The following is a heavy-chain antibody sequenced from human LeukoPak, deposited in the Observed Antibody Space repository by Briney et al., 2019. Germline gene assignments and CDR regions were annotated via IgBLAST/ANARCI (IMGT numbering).Heavy chain of an antibody. V-gene: IGHV1-69-2*01. CDR2: VDPEDGET. CDR1: GYTFTDYY. CDR3: ATGVSSSSGYNWFDP. Sequence: ATVKISCKVSGYTFTDYYMHWVQQAPGKGLEWLGLVDPEDGETIYAEKFQGRVTITADTSTDTAYMELSSLRSEDTAVYYCATGVSSSSGYNWFDPWGQGTLVTVSS. J-gene: IGHJ5*02. D-gene: IGHD6-6*01.